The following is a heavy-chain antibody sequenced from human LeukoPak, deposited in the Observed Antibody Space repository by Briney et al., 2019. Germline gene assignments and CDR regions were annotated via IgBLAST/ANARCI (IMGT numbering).Heavy chain of an antibody. CDR1: GFTLSDYY. CDR2: ISSSGSTI. V-gene: IGHV3-11*04. J-gene: IGHJ4*02. D-gene: IGHD6-6*01. Sequence: GGSRRLSCAASGFTLSDYYMSWFRKAPGKGLGWVSYISSSGSTIYYADSVKGRFTISRDNAKNSLYLQMNSLRAEDTAVYYCARGSSSSLLSFDYWGQGTLVTVSS. CDR3: ARGSSSSLLSFDY.